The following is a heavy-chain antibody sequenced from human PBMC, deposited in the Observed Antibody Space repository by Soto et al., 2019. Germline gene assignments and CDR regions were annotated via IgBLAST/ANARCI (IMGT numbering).Heavy chain of an antibody. Sequence: GGSLRLSCAASGFTVSSSYMSWVRQAPGKGLEWVSAISGSGGSTYYADSVKGRFTISRDNSKNTLYLQMNSLRAEDTAVYYCARDRSGYNYDFDYWGQGTLVTVSS. D-gene: IGHD5-12*01. CDR3: ARDRSGYNYDFDY. J-gene: IGHJ4*02. CDR1: GFTVSSSY. CDR2: ISGSGGST. V-gene: IGHV3-53*01.